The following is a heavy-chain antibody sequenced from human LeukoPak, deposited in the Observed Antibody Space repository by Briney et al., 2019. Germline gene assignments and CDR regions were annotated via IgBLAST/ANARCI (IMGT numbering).Heavy chain of an antibody. CDR2: IVTNSGAT. D-gene: IGHD1-26*01. Sequence: ASVKVSCKASGYTFSAYYMHWVRQAPGQGLEGMGWIVTNSGATNYAQKFQGSVTMTRDTSISTVYMELSSLSSDNTAIYHCARGGPFHGFDYWGQGTLVTVSS. CDR3: ARGGPFHGFDY. CDR1: GYTFSAYY. V-gene: IGHV1-2*02. J-gene: IGHJ4*02.